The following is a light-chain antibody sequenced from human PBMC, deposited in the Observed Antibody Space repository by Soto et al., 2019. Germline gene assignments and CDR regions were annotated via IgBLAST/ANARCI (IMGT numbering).Light chain of an antibody. J-gene: IGLJ1*01. CDR2: EGS. CDR1: SSDVGSYNL. CDR3: CSYAGSSTLGV. V-gene: IGLV2-23*01. Sequence: QSALTQPASVSGSPGQSITISCTGTSSDVGSYNLVSWYQQHPGKAPKLMIYEGSKRPSGVSNRFSGSKSGNTASLTISGLQAEDEADYYCCSYAGSSTLGVFGTGTKLTV.